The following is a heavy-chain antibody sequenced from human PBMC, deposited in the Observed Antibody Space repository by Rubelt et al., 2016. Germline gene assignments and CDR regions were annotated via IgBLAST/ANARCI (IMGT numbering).Heavy chain of an antibody. D-gene: IGHD2-2*01. CDR3: VKTMEPRSIIGSFDL. CDR1: GFTFRTFS. J-gene: IGHJ3*01. V-gene: IGHV3-64D*06. Sequence: EAQLVESGGALVQPGGSLRLTCSASGFTFRTFSMPWVRQAPGKGLEYVSSISSVGTNIYQADSVKGRFIISRDNPKNTLYLQLSSVTAADTAAYYCVKTMEPRSIIGSFDLWGQGTVVTVSS. CDR2: ISSVGTNI.